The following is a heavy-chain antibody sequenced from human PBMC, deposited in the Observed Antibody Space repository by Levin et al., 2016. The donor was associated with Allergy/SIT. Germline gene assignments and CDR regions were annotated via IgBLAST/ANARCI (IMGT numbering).Heavy chain of an antibody. Sequence: ASVKVSCKASGYTFTSYAMHWVRQAPGQRLEWMGWINAGNGNTKYSQKFQGRVTITRDTSASTAYMELSSLRSEDTAVYYCARAAAGTRDFDYWGQGTLVTVSS. D-gene: IGHD6-13*01. J-gene: IGHJ4*02. CDR2: INAGNGNT. V-gene: IGHV1-3*01. CDR3: ARAAAGTRDFDY. CDR1: GYTFTSYA.